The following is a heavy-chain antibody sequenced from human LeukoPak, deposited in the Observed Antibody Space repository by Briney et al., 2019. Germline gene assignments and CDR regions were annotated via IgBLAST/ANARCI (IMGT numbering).Heavy chain of an antibody. V-gene: IGHV3-7*01. CDR3: ARDKVVVVPAARNAFDI. Sequence: GGSLRLSCAASGFTFSSYWMSWVRQAPGKGLEWVANIKQDGSEKYYVDSVKGRFTISRDNAKNSLYLQMNSLRAEDTAVYYCARDKVVVVPAARNAFDIWGQGTLVTVSS. J-gene: IGHJ4*02. D-gene: IGHD2-2*01. CDR2: IKQDGSEK. CDR1: GFTFSSYW.